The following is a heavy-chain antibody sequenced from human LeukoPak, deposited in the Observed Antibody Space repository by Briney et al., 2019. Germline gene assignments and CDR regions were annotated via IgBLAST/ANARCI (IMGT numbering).Heavy chain of an antibody. CDR3: AKDSSHYFDY. D-gene: IGHD2-2*01. Sequence: PGRSLRLSCAASGFTFSSYAMTWVRQAPGKGLEWVSGITGSGGSTYYADSVKGRFTTSRDNSKNTLYLQMNSLRAEDTAVYYCAKDSSHYFDYWGQGTLVTVSS. CDR1: GFTFSSYA. V-gene: IGHV3-23*01. CDR2: ITGSGGST. J-gene: IGHJ4*02.